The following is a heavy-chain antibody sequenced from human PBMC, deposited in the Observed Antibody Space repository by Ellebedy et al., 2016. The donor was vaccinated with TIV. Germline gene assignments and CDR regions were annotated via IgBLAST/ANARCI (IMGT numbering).Heavy chain of an antibody. CDR2: IRQEGDEI. CDR1: GFNFRSYW. J-gene: IGHJ5*02. D-gene: IGHD4-17*01. CDR3: ARRASYGDYAVQVNPWFDP. V-gene: IGHV3-7*01. Sequence: GESLKISCAASGFNFRSYWMTWIRQAPGKGLEWVAKIRQEGDEIYYVESVKGRFTISRDNAKNSLFLQMNSLRVEDTAVYYCARRASYGDYAVQVNPWFDPWGQGTLVTVSS.